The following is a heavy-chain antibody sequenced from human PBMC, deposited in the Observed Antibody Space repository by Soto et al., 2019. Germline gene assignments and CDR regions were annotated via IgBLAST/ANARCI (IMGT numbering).Heavy chain of an antibody. CDR2: IWYDGSNK. CDR3: ARFGLGDAFDI. CDR1: GFIFSSYG. V-gene: IGHV3-33*01. J-gene: IGHJ3*02. Sequence: QVQLVESGGGVVQPGRSLRLSCAASGFIFSSYGMHWVRQAPGKGLEWVAVIWYDGSNKYYADSVKGRFTISRDNSKNTLYLQMNSLRAEDTAVYYCARFGLGDAFDIWGQGTMVTVSS. D-gene: IGHD3-16*01.